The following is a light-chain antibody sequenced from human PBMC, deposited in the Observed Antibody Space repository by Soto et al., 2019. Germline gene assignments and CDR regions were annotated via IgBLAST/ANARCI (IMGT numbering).Light chain of an antibody. CDR1: SSDIGVYNY. V-gene: IGLV2-14*01. Sequence: QSLLTHPASVSGSPGQSITFSCTGTSSDIGVYNYVSWYQQHPGKAPKLMIYEVNNRPSGVSNRFSGSKSGNTASLTISGLQAEDEADYYCSSYTTSNTYVFGTGTRSPS. CDR3: SSYTTSNTYV. J-gene: IGLJ1*01. CDR2: EVN.